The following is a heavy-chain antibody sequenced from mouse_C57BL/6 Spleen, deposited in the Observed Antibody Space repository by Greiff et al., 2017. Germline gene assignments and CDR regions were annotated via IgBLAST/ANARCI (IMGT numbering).Heavy chain of an antibody. CDR2: IRNKANGYTT. Sequence: EVKLMESGGGLVQPGGSLSLSCAASGFTFTDYYMSWVRQPPGKALEWLGFIRNKANGYTTEYSVSVKGRFTISRDNSQSILYLQMNALRAEDSATYYCARFYSNYEGYYAMDYWGQGTSVTVSS. CDR1: GFTFTDYY. CDR3: ARFYSNYEGYYAMDY. J-gene: IGHJ4*01. V-gene: IGHV7-3*01. D-gene: IGHD2-5*01.